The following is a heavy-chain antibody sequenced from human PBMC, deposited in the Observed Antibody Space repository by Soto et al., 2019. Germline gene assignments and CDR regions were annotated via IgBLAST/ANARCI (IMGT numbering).Heavy chain of an antibody. V-gene: IGHV3-9*01. D-gene: IGHD2-2*01. CDR1: GFTFDDYA. Sequence: PGGSLRLSCAASGFTFDDYAIHWVRQAPGRGLEWVSGISWHSGSIAYADSVKGRFTISRDNAKNSLFLQMDSLRPVDTALYYCAKGRDAYLARDAFDIWGQGTMVTVSS. CDR2: ISWHSGSI. CDR3: AKGRDAYLARDAFDI. J-gene: IGHJ3*02.